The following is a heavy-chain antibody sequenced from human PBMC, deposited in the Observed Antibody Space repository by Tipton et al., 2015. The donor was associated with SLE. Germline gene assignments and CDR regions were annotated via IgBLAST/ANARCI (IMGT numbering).Heavy chain of an antibody. CDR2: IKSDGSST. Sequence: SLRLSCAASGFTFSSYWMHWVRQAPGKGLVWVSHIKSDGSSTSYADSVKGRFSISRDNAKSTLYLQMNSLRAEDTAVYYCARERDTTFLHLGLDPWGQGTLVSVS. CDR3: ARERDTTFLHLGLDP. CDR1: GFTFSSYW. V-gene: IGHV3-74*01. J-gene: IGHJ5*02. D-gene: IGHD2/OR15-2a*01.